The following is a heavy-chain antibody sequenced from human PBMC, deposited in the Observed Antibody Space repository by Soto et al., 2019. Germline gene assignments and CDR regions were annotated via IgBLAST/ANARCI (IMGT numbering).Heavy chain of an antibody. CDR1: GFTFSSYS. J-gene: IGHJ6*02. D-gene: IGHD5-12*01. CDR3: ARADSGYAHGYYYYGMDV. Sequence: PGGALRLSCAASGFTFSSYSMNRVRQAPGKGLEWVSYISSSSSTIYYTDSVKGRFTISRDNAKNSLYLQMNSLRAEDTAVYYCARADSGYAHGYYYYGMDVWGQGTTVTVSS. CDR2: ISSSSSTI. V-gene: IGHV3-48*01.